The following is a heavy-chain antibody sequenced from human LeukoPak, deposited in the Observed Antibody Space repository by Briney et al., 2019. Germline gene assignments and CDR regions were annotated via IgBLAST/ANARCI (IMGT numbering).Heavy chain of an antibody. D-gene: IGHD3-10*01. Sequence: PGGSLRLSCAASGFTFSSYAMHWVRQAPGKGLEWVAAISYDGSNKYSADSVKGRFTISRDSFKNTLYLQMNSLRPEDTAVYYCARYAYYYASGSYPSTERVFDYWGQGTLVTVSS. CDR1: GFTFSSYA. CDR2: ISYDGSNK. CDR3: ARYAYYYASGSYPSTERVFDY. J-gene: IGHJ4*02. V-gene: IGHV3-30*04.